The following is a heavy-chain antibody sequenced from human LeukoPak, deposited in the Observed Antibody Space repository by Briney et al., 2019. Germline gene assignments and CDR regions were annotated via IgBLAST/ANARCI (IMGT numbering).Heavy chain of an antibody. V-gene: IGHV4-4*07. J-gene: IGHJ4*02. D-gene: IGHD2-21*02. CDR1: GGSISNYY. CDR2: IYAGRNT. Sequence: SETLSLTCTVSGGSISNYYRSWIRQPAGKGLEWIGCIYAGRNTDHNPSLKRRVTMSLDSSKNQFSLRLTSVTAADTAVYYCAREHKDYDGDGYYYGYWGQGTLVTVSS. CDR3: AREHKDYDGDGYYYGY.